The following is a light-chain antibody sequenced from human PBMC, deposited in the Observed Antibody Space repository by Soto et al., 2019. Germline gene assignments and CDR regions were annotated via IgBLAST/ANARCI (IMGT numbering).Light chain of an antibody. CDR3: QQRAKWPRT. V-gene: IGKV3-11*01. CDR1: QRVSNS. Sequence: EIVLTQSPATVSLCPGERATLSCWASQRVSNSLAWFQQRPGQAPRLLIYGASDRATGIPARFSGTGSGTDFTLTISSLEPEDFAVYYCQQRAKWPRTFGQGTKV. CDR2: GAS. J-gene: IGKJ1*01.